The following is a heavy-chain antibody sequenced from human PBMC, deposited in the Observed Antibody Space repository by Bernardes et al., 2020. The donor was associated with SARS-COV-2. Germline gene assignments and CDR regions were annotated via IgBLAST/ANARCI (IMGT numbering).Heavy chain of an antibody. CDR1: GGSIRGYY. CDR2: SSSGGST. J-gene: IGHJ6*02. V-gene: IGHV4-59*01. D-gene: IGHD1-26*01. CDR3: TRGEGSYFHMDV. Sequence: SETLSLTCSVSGGSIRGYYWNWIRQPPGKGPEWIGYSSSGGSTNYNPSLKSRVTISVDSSKNQFSLKLTSVTAADAAVYYCTRGEGSYFHMDVWGQGTTV.